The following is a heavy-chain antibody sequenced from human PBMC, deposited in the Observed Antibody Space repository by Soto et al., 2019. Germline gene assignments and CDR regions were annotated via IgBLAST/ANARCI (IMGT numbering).Heavy chain of an antibody. Sequence: PGGSLRLSCASSGFTFIASAMHWVRQAPGKGLEWVSVIFIGGTTQYAESVKGRFTISRDKSENTVVLQMNSVRADDTAVYFCVRAPSTDPDYWGQGTLVTVSS. J-gene: IGHJ4*02. V-gene: IGHV3-53*01. D-gene: IGHD4-17*01. CDR1: GFTFIASA. CDR2: IFIGGTT. CDR3: VRAPSTDPDY.